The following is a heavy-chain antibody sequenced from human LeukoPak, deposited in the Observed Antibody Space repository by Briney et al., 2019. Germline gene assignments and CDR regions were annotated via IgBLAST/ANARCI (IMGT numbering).Heavy chain of an antibody. V-gene: IGHV3-15*05. CDR2: IKSKTDGGTT. Sequence: GGSLRLSCVASGFTFTNAWMSWVRQAPGKGLEWVGHIKSKTDGGTTDFAAPVKGRFIISRDDSEHTLYFQMNSLNTDDTAVYYCAKYDTSVNFDYWGQGTLVTVSS. CDR3: AKYDTSVNFDY. J-gene: IGHJ4*02. CDR1: GFTFTNAW. D-gene: IGHD3-22*01.